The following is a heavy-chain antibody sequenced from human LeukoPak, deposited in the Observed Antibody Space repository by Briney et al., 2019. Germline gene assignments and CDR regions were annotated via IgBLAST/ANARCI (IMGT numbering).Heavy chain of an antibody. CDR1: GFPFSSYW. J-gene: IGHJ4*02. Sequence: GGSLRLSCVASGFPFSSYWMTWVRQAPGKGLEWVANIKQDGSKKSYVDSVKGRFTISRDNAKNSLYLQMNSLRAEDTAVYYCAKSPPPGGSYDYYFDYWGQGTLVTVSS. CDR3: AKSPPPGGSYDYYFDY. CDR2: IKQDGSKK. D-gene: IGHD1-26*01. V-gene: IGHV3-7*03.